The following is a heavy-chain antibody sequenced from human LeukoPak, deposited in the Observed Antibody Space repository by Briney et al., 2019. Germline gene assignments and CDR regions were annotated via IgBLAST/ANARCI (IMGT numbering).Heavy chain of an antibody. V-gene: IGHV3-30*02. CDR2: IRYDGINK. J-gene: IGHJ4*02. D-gene: IGHD3-10*01. CDR3: AKGGLQGTNYFDY. CDR1: RITFSDYA. Sequence: GGSLRLSCAASRITFSDYAMHWVRQAPGKGLEWLAYIRYDGINKYYAESVKGRFAISRDNSKNTLSLQMNSLTDEDTAVYYCAKGGLQGTNYFDYWGQGTLVTVSS.